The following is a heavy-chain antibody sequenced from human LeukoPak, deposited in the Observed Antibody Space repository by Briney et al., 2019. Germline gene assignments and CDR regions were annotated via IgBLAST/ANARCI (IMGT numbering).Heavy chain of an antibody. CDR1: GFTFSSYG. D-gene: IGHD2-15*01. V-gene: IGHV3-33*01. J-gene: IGHJ4*02. CDR2: IWYDGSNK. CDR3: ARGLGYCSGGSCYPFDY. Sequence: HPGGSLRLSRAASGFTFSSYGMHWVRQAPGKGLEWVAVIWYDGSNKYYADSVKGRFIISRDNSENTLYLQMNSLRAEDTAVYYCARGLGYCSGGSCYPFDYWGQGTLVTVSS.